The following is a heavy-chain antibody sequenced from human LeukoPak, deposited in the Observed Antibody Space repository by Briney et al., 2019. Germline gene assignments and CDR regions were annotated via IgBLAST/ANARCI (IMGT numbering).Heavy chain of an antibody. V-gene: IGHV3-30*18. Sequence: GGSLRLSCAASGFTFSSYGVHWVRQAPGKGLEWVAVISYDGSNKYYADSVKGRFTISRDNSKNTLYLQMNSLRAEDTAVYYCAKVGPPYCGGDCSSGYFDYWGQGTLVTVSS. CDR1: GFTFSSYG. CDR2: ISYDGSNK. J-gene: IGHJ4*02. CDR3: AKVGPPYCGGDCSSGYFDY. D-gene: IGHD2-21*02.